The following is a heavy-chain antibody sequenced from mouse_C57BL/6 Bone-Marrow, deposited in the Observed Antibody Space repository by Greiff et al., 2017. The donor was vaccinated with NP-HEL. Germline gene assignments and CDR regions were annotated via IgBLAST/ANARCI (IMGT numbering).Heavy chain of an antibody. Sequence: EVKVVESGGGLVQPGGSLKLSCAASGFTFSDYYMYWVRQTPEKRLEWVAYISNGGGSTYYPDTVKGRFTISRDNAKNTLYLQMSRLKSEDTAMYYCARHMGRGGNFSWFAYWGQGTLVTVSA. J-gene: IGHJ3*01. V-gene: IGHV5-12*01. CDR1: GFTFSDYY. D-gene: IGHD2-1*01. CDR2: ISNGGGST. CDR3: ARHMGRGGNFSWFAY.